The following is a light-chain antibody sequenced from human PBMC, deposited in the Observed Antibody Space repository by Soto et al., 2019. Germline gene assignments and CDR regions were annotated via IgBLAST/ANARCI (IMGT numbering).Light chain of an antibody. V-gene: IGKV3-11*01. Sequence: EVVLTQSPATLSLSPGEKATLSCRASQSISTFLAWYQQKPGLAPRLLIYDASNRATGIPDRFSGSGSGTDFTLTLSSLEPEDFAVYYCQQCDHWPPKWSFGQGTKVEIK. CDR3: QQCDHWPPKWS. J-gene: IGKJ1*01. CDR2: DAS. CDR1: QSISTF.